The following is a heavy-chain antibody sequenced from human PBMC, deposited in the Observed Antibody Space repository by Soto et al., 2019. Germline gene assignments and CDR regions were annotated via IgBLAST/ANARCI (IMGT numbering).Heavy chain of an antibody. CDR3: AKIQSYSYGSGSYYNTRDY. V-gene: IGHV3-23*01. CDR1: GFTFSSYA. J-gene: IGHJ4*02. Sequence: GGSLRLSCAASGFTFSSYAMSWVRQAPGKGLEWVSAISGSGGSTYYADTEKGRFTISRDNSKNTLYLQMNSLRAEDTAVYYCAKIQSYSYGSGSYYNTRDYWGQGT. D-gene: IGHD3-10*01. CDR2: ISGSGGST.